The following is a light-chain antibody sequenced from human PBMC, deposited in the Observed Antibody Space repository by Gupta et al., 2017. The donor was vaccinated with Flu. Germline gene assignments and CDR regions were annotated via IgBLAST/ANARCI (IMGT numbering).Light chain of an antibody. CDR3: HQRSGLWT. Sequence: SPANLSLSPGERATRSCRDSQSVSSYLEWYQQKPGQAPRLIIYDASNRANGIPDRFSGSGYETDFTLTSSRREHEDCAVYYGHQRSGLWTFGQGTKVEIK. CDR2: DAS. CDR1: QSVSSY. J-gene: IGKJ1*01. V-gene: IGKV3-11*01.